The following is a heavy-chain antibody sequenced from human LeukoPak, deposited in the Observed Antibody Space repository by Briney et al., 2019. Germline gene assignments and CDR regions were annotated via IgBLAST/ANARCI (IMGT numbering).Heavy chain of an antibody. J-gene: IGHJ4*02. CDR3: ARDFRVYTSAWYYFDY. CDR1: GGSLSSGSYY. V-gene: IGHV4-61*02. CDR2: IYTSGSA. Sequence: SETLSLTCTVSGGSLSSGSYYWSWIRQPAGKGLEWVGRIYTSGSADYNPSLKSRVTISVGTSKNQFSLKLNSVTAADTAMYYCARDFRVYTSAWYYFDYWGQGTLVTVSS. D-gene: IGHD2-2*02.